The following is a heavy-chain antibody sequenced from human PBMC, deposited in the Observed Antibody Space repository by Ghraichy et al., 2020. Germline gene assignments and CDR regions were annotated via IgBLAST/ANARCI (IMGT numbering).Heavy chain of an antibody. CDR2: IHIAGDT. J-gene: IGHJ3*02. D-gene: IGHD6-13*01. CDR1: GFTFSDFD. CDR3: TRGGPAAGYAFDI. V-gene: IGHV3-13*01. Sequence: ETLSLTCAASGFTFSDFDMHWVRQNTGGGLEWVSAIHIAGDTYYSGSVKGRFTISRENAKNSLYLQMNSLRAGDTAVYYCTRGGPAAGYAFDIWGQGTMVTVSS.